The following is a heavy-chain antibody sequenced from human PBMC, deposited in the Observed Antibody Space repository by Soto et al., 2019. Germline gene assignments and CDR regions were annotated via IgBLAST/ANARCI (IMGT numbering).Heavy chain of an antibody. CDR2: FDPEDGET. J-gene: IGHJ5*02. V-gene: IGHV1-24*01. CDR3: ATEVPSTSLNSWFDH. CDR1: GHTLSELS. Sequence: QVLLLQSGAEVKKPGASVKVSCKVSGHTLSELSMHWLRQVPGKGLEWMGGFDPEDGETFYSQAFQGRVAMTVDPSTDTAYMELSSLGSEDTAVYFCATEVPSTSLNSWFDHWGQGTLVTVSS. D-gene: IGHD1-7*01.